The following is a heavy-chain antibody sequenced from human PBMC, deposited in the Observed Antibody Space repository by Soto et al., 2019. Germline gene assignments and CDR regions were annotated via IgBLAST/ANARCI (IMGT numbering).Heavy chain of an antibody. CDR3: ARDVALPHNDYAGRSMDV. V-gene: IGHV4-59*01. J-gene: IGHJ6*02. Sequence: XESLSLTCTVSGGSISNAYWSWIRQPPGKGLEWIGYIYYSRSTDYNPSLRSRVTISMNRSKNQFSLKLSSVTAADTAVYFCARDVALPHNDYAGRSMDVWGQGTTVTVSS. CDR2: IYYSRST. CDR1: GGSISNAY. D-gene: IGHD4-17*01.